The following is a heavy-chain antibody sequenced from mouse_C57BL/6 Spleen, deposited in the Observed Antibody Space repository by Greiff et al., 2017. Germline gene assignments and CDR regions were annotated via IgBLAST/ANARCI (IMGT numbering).Heavy chain of an antibody. CDR1: GYTFTSYW. V-gene: IGHV1-7*01. D-gene: IGHD1-1*01. CDR2: INPSSGYT. CDR3: ARGDYYGISPFWYFDV. Sequence: VQLQQSGAELAKPGASVKLSCKASGYTFTSYWMHWVKQSPGQGLEWIGYINPSSGYTKYNQKFKDKATLTADKSSSTAYMQLSSLTCEDSAVYDCARGDYYGISPFWYFDVWGTGTTVTVSS. J-gene: IGHJ1*03.